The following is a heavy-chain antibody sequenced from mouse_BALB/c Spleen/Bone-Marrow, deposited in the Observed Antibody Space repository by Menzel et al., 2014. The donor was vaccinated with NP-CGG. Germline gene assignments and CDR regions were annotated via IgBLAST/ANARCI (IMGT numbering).Heavy chain of an antibody. CDR3: ARLGYYGGFAY. J-gene: IGHJ3*01. CDR2: INPDSSTI. Sequence: EVKLMESGGGLVQPGGSLKLSCAASGFDFSRYWMSWVRQAPGKGLEWIGEINPDSSTINYTPSLKDKFIISRDNAKNTLYLQMSKVRSEDTALYYCARLGYYGGFAYWGQGTLVTVSA. CDR1: GFDFSRYW. V-gene: IGHV4-1*02. D-gene: IGHD2-3*01.